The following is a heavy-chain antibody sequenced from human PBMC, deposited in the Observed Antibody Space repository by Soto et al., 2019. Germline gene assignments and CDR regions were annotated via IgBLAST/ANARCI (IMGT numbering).Heavy chain of an antibody. CDR3: AKGITVLTLGYFDY. Sequence: QVQLVESGGGVVQPGRSLRLSCAASGFTFSSYGMHWVRQAPGKGLEWVAVISYDGSNKYYADYVNGRFTISRDNSKNTLYLQMNSLRAEDTAVYYCAKGITVLTLGYFDYWGQGTLVTVSS. J-gene: IGHJ4*02. CDR2: ISYDGSNK. V-gene: IGHV3-30*18. D-gene: IGHD2-8*01. CDR1: GFTFSSYG.